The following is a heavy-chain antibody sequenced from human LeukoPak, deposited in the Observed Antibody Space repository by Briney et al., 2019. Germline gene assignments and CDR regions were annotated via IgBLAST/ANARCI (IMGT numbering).Heavy chain of an antibody. Sequence: PGGSLRLSCAASGFTFTNYAMSWVRQAPGKGLEWLSVISGGSSGSTYYADSVTGRFTVSRNNSKNTVDLQMNNLRVDDTAIYYCAKDHANTPVVTNWGQGILVSVSS. J-gene: IGHJ4*02. CDR2: ISGGSSGST. CDR3: AKDHANTPVVTN. CDR1: GFTFTNYA. D-gene: IGHD2-21*02. V-gene: IGHV3-23*01.